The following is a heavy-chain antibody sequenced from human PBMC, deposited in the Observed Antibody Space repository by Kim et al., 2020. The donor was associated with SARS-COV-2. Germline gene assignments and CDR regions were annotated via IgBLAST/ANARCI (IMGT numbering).Heavy chain of an antibody. CDR1: GDSVSSNSAA. CDR3: ARDISVASSGMDNWF. Sequence: SQTLSLTCAISGDSVSSNSAAWNWIRQSPSRGLEWLGRTYYSSKWYTDYAISVESRMTINPDTSKNQSSLQLNSLNPDDSAVYYCARDISVASSGMDNWF. V-gene: IGHV6-1*01. D-gene: IGHD6-13*01. CDR2: TYYSSKWYT. J-gene: IGHJ5*01.